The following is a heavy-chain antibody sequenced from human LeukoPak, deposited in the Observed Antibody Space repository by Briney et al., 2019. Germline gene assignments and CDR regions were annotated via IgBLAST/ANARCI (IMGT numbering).Heavy chain of an antibody. V-gene: IGHV3-21*01. D-gene: IGHD2-21*02. CDR2: ITSSSSSI. Sequence: GGSLRLSCAASGFTFSSYSLNWVRQAPGKGLEWVSSITSSSSSIFYADSVKGRFTISRDNAKNSLYLQMNSLRAEDSAVYYCARVVTALSDPWGQGTLVTVSS. CDR1: GFTFSSYS. CDR3: ARVVTALSDP. J-gene: IGHJ5*02.